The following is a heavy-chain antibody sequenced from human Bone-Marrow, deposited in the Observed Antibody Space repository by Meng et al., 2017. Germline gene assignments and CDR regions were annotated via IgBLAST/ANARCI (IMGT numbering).Heavy chain of an antibody. CDR2: ISSSSSYI. D-gene: IGHD6-19*01. Sequence: GGSLRLSCAASGITFSSYSMNWVRQAPGKGLEWVSSISSSSSYIYYADSLKGRFTISRDNAKNSLYLQMNSLRAEDTAVYYCASSGSGWTNDAFDIWGQGTMVTVSS. J-gene: IGHJ3*02. CDR1: GITFSSYS. CDR3: ASSGSGWTNDAFDI. V-gene: IGHV3-21*01.